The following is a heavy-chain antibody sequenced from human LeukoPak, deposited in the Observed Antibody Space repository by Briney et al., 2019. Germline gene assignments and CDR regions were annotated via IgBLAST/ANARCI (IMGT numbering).Heavy chain of an antibody. CDR3: ARGASRSFDY. Sequence: ASVKVSCKASGYIFTGYYIHWVRQATGQGLEWMGWMNANSGNTGYAQKFQGRVTMTRSTSISTAYMELSSLRSDDTAVYYCARGASRSFDYWGQGTLVTVSS. CDR1: GYIFTGYY. J-gene: IGHJ4*02. V-gene: IGHV1-8*02. CDR2: MNANSGNT.